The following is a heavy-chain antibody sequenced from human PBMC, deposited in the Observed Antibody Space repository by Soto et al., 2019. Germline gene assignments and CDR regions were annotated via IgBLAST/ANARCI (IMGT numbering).Heavy chain of an antibody. CDR2: IYPGDSDT. J-gene: IGHJ6*02. V-gene: IGHV5-51*01. Sequence: GESLKISCKGSGYTFTNYWIGWVRQMPGKGLEWMGIIYPGDSDTKYNPSFQGQVTISADKSITTTYLRWTSLKASDTAIYYCAAAIFYYGMDVWGQGITGTVSS. D-gene: IGHD6-25*01. CDR3: AAAIFYYGMDV. CDR1: GYTFTNYW.